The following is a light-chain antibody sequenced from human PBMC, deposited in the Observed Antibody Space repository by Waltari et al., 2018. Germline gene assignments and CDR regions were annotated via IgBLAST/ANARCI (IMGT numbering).Light chain of an antibody. CDR1: QCVSSY. V-gene: IGKV3-11*01. CDR2: DAS. Sequence: EIVLTQSPATLSLSPGERATLSCRASQCVSSYFAWYQQKSGQAPRLPIYDASNRATGIPARFSGGGSGTDVTLTISSLEPEDFAVYYCQQRSDWLLTFGGGPRWRSN. CDR3: QQRSDWLLT. J-gene: IGKJ4*01.